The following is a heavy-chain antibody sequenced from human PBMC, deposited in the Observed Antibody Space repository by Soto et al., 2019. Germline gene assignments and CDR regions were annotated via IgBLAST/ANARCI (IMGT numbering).Heavy chain of an antibody. D-gene: IGHD3-9*01. CDR2: ISSSSSTI. J-gene: IGHJ3*02. Sequence: EVQLVESGGGFVQPGGSLRLSCAASGFTFSSNSMKWVRQAPGKGLEWVSYISSSSSTIYYADSVKGRFTISRDNAKNSLYLQMNSLRHEDTAVYYCARSYYDILTGFYDAFDIWGQGTMVTVSS. V-gene: IGHV3-48*02. CDR3: ARSYYDILTGFYDAFDI. CDR1: GFTFSSNS.